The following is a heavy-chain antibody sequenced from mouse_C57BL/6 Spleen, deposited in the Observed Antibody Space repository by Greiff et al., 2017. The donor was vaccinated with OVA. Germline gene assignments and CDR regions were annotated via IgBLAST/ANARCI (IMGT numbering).Heavy chain of an antibody. D-gene: IGHD2-4*01. CDR2: IYPGDGDT. CDR3: ARERRLRGDYYSMDY. Sequence: QVQLQQSGAELVKPGASVKISCKASGYAFSSYWMTWVKQRPGKGLEWIGQIYPGDGDTNYNGKLKGKATLTADKSSSTADMQLRSLTTEDSAVYFSARERRLRGDYYSMDYWGQGTSVTVSA. CDR1: GYAFSSYW. V-gene: IGHV1-80*01. J-gene: IGHJ4*01.